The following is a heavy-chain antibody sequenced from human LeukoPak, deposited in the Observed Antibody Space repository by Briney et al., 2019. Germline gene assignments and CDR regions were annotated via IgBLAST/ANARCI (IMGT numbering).Heavy chain of an antibody. Sequence: GGSLRLSCADSGFTFSNGWMSWVRQAPGKGLEWVGRIKSKSDGGTTDYAAPVKGRFSISRDDSGNMLYLQMNSLKTEDTAVYYCTSSSKYAGFDYWGQGTLVTVSS. V-gene: IGHV3-15*01. CDR3: TSSSKYAGFDY. CDR1: GFTFSNGW. J-gene: IGHJ4*02. CDR2: IKSKSDGGTT. D-gene: IGHD2-2*01.